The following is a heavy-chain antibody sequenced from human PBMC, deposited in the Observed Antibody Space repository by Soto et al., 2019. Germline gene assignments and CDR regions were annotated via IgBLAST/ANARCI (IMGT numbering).Heavy chain of an antibody. CDR1: GFSFSDSV. CDR3: TGYLSFAFDI. J-gene: IGHJ3*02. CDR2: ITSTADTYAT. Sequence: EVQLVESGGGLVQPGGSLKLSCAASGFSFSDSVMHWVRQVSGKGLEWVGRITSTADTYATAYTASVKGRFTVSRDDSKNTAYLQMSSLITEDTAVYYCTGYLSFAFDIWGQGTMVHVSS. V-gene: IGHV3-73*01. D-gene: IGHD1-1*01.